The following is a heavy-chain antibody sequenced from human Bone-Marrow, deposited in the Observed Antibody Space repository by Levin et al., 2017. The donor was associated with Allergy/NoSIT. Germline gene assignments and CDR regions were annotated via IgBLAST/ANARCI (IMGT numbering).Heavy chain of an antibody. V-gene: IGHV3-48*01. CDR3: VRVGYIFGRNSPHFDY. D-gene: IGHD5-18*01. Sequence: SGGSLRLSCAASGFTFSDYAMNWVRQAPGKGLEWVSYISSSGGTIYYADSVKGRFTISRDSAQNSLSLQMDSLRTEDTALYYCVRVGYIFGRNSPHFDYWGQGTLVTVSS. CDR2: ISSSGGTI. J-gene: IGHJ4*02. CDR1: GFTFSDYA.